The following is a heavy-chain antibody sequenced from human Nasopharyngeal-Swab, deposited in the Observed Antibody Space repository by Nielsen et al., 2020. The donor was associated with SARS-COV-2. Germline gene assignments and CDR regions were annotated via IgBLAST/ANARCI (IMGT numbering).Heavy chain of an antibody. V-gene: IGHV1-46*01. CDR2: INPSGGST. CDR1: GYTFTSYY. D-gene: IGHD3-9*01. Sequence: ASVKVSCKASGYTFTSYYMHWARQAPGQGLEWMGIINPSGGSTSYAQKFQGRVTMTRDTSTSTVYMELSSLRSEDTAVYYCARTPYYDILTGYYRGAGDYYYYCGMDVWGQGSTVTVSS. CDR3: ARTPYYDILTGYYRGAGDYYYYCGMDV. J-gene: IGHJ6*02.